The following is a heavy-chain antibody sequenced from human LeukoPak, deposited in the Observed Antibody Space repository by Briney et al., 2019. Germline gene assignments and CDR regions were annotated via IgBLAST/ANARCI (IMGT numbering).Heavy chain of an antibody. CDR2: IYYSGST. J-gene: IGHJ6*03. CDR1: GFTFSSYW. CDR3: ARVEGYSSSWYDYYYYYYMDV. Sequence: PGGSLRLSCAASGFTFSSYWMSWVRQPPGKGLEWIGSIYYSGSTYYNPSLKSRVTISVDTSRNQFSLKLSSVTAADTAVYYCARVEGYSSSWYDYYYYYYMDVWGKGTTVTVSS. D-gene: IGHD6-13*01. V-gene: IGHV4-39*07.